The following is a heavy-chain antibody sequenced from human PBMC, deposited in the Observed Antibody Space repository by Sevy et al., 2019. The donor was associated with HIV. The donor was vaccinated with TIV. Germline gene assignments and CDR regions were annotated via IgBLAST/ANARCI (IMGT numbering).Heavy chain of an antibody. CDR3: ARSRNYYSSLDAFDI. CDR2: IIPIFGTA. V-gene: IGHV1-69*13. D-gene: IGHD3-22*01. CDR1: GGTISSYA. J-gene: IGHJ3*02. Sequence: ASVKVSCKASGGTISSYAISWVRQAPGQGLEWMGGIIPIFGTANYAQKFQGRVTITADESTSTAYMELSSLRSEDTAVYYCARSRNYYSSLDAFDIWGQRTMVTVSS.